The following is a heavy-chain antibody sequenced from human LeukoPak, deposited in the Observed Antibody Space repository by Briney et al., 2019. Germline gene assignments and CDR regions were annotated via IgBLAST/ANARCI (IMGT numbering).Heavy chain of an antibody. CDR3: ARHKEGAFDI. Sequence: PSETLSLTCAVYGGSFSGYYWSWIRQPPGKGLEWIAYIYYTGTTNYNPSLKSRVTISVDTSKNQFSLKLNSVTAADTAVYYCARHKEGAFDIWGQGTMVTVSS. J-gene: IGHJ3*02. CDR2: IYYTGTT. CDR1: GGSFSGYY. V-gene: IGHV4-59*08.